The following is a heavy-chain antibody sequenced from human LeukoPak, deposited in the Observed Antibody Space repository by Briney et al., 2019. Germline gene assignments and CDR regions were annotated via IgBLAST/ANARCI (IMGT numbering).Heavy chain of an antibody. J-gene: IGHJ4*02. V-gene: IGHV5-51*01. CDR2: IYPGDSDT. CDR3: ARSFPRLCGGDCYSDY. D-gene: IGHD2-21*02. CDR1: GYTFTNYW. Sequence: RGESLMISCEVSGYTFTNYWIAWVRQMPGKGLEWMGIIYPGDSDTRYSPSFQSHATISADKSISTAYLQWSRLRASDTAMYYCARSFPRLCGGDCYSDYWGQGTLVTVSS.